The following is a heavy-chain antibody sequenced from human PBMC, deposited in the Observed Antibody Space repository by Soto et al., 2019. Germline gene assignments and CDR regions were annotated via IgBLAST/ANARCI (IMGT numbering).Heavy chain of an antibody. CDR2: INPNSGGA. CDR3: ARAYYYGSGQYYYGMDV. J-gene: IGHJ6*02. D-gene: IGHD3-10*01. V-gene: IGHV1-2*04. CDR1: GYTFTGYY. Sequence: QVQLVQSGAEVKKPGASVKVSCKASGYTFTGYYMHWVRQAPGQGLEWMGWINPNSGGANYAQKFQGWVTMTREASINTAYMELSRLRSDDTAVYYCARAYYYGSGQYYYGMDVWGQGATVTVSS.